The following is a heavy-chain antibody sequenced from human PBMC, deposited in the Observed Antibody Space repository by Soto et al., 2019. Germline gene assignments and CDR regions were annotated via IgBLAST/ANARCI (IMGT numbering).Heavy chain of an antibody. V-gene: IGHV1-18*04. CDR1: GYTFTSYG. CDR3: ARDSYYYDSSGYSFDAFDI. CDR2: ISAYNGNT. D-gene: IGHD3-22*01. Sequence: ASVKVSCKASGYTFTSYGISWVAQAPGQGLEWMGWISAYNGNTNYAQKLQGGVTMTTDTSTSTAYMELRSLRSDDTAVYYCARDSYYYDSSGYSFDAFDIWGQGTMVTVSS. J-gene: IGHJ3*02.